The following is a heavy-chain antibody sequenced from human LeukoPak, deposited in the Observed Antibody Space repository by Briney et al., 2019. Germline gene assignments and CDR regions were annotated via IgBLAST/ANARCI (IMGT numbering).Heavy chain of an antibody. CDR2: IYYSGST. CDR3: ARLRIAAAGRGGRYYFDY. Sequence: PSETLSLTCTVSGGSISSSSYYWGWIRQPPGKGLEWIGYIYYSGSTNYNPSLKSRVTISVDTSKNQFSLKLSSVTAADTAVYYCARLRIAAAGRGGRYYFDYWGQGTLVTVSS. V-gene: IGHV4-61*05. J-gene: IGHJ4*02. CDR1: GGSISSSSYY. D-gene: IGHD6-13*01.